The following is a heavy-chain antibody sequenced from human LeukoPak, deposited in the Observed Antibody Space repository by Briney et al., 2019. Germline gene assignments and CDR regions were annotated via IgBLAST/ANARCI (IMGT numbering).Heavy chain of an antibody. Sequence: GASVKVSCKASGYTFTSYYMHWVRQAPGQGLEWMGIINPSGGSTSYAQKFQGRVTMTRDMSTSTVYMELSSLRSEDTAVYYCARGLGYYDILTGYGHYFDYWGQGTLVTVSS. CDR1: GYTFTSYY. CDR3: ARGLGYYDILTGYGHYFDY. D-gene: IGHD3-9*01. J-gene: IGHJ4*02. CDR2: INPSGGST. V-gene: IGHV1-46*01.